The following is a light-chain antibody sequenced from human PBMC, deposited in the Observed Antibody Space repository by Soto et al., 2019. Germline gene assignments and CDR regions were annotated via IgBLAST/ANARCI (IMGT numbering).Light chain of an antibody. CDR2: GAS. Sequence: TQSPATLSVSPGARATRSFRASQSVNIYLAWYQQKPGQAPRLLIFGASYRATGIPARFSGSGSGTEFNLTISSLQSEDFAVYFCQQYDDWLRLTFGGGTKVDIK. J-gene: IGKJ4*01. V-gene: IGKV3D-15*01. CDR1: QSVNIY. CDR3: QQYDDWLRLT.